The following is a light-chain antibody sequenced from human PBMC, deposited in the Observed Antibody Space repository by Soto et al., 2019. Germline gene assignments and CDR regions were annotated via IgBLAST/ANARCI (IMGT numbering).Light chain of an antibody. CDR3: QAYDYSLTAFV. V-gene: IGLV1-40*01. CDR1: NSKLGAGYD. CDR2: GNR. Sequence: QSVLTQPPSVSGAPGPRVTISCTGNNSKLGAGYDVHWYQQLPGAAPKLVIFGNRNRPSGVPERFSGSKSGTSASLAITGLQAEDEADYYCQAYDYSLTAFVFGGGTKLTVL. J-gene: IGLJ3*02.